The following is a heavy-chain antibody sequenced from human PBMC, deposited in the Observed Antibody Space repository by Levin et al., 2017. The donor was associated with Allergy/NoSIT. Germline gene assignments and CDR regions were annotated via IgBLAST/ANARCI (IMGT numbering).Heavy chain of an antibody. CDR3: AKDIVAPGLFLDY. CDR2: INPSGNTI. D-gene: IGHD2-2*01. Sequence: PGGSLRLSCAVSGFTFSDFYMTWIRQAPGMGLEWVSYINPSGNTIYYADSVKGRFTISRDNAKNSLYLQMNSLRVEDTAVYYCAKDIVAPGLFLDYWGQGALVTVSS. CDR1: GFTFSDFY. V-gene: IGHV3-11*01. J-gene: IGHJ4*02.